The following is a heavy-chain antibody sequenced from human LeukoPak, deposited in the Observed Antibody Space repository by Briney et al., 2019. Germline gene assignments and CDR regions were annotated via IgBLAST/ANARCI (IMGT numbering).Heavy chain of an antibody. V-gene: IGHV4-38-2*01. CDR2: IYHNDNT. Sequence: ASETLSLTCAVSGYSISSGYYWGWIRQPPGKGLEWIGSIYHNDNTYYNASLKSRVTLSVDTSKNQFSLELSSVTAADTAVYYCARRGYCGGDCRFDYWDQGTLVTVSS. CDR3: ARRGYCGGDCRFDY. J-gene: IGHJ4*02. CDR1: GYSISSGYY. D-gene: IGHD2-21*01.